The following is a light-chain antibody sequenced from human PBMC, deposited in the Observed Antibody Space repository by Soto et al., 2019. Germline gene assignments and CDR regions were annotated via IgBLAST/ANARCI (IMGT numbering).Light chain of an antibody. Sequence: ESVFTLSPGTLSLSPGDRVTLSCRASQSVSSDYLAWYQQKPGQAPRLVIYATSSRATGIPDSFSGSGSGTDFTLTISRLEPEDFAMYYCQQYGDYNSPRYSFGQGTRLEI. V-gene: IGKV3-20*01. CDR2: ATS. CDR1: QSVSSDY. J-gene: IGKJ2*03. CDR3: QQYGDYNSPRYS.